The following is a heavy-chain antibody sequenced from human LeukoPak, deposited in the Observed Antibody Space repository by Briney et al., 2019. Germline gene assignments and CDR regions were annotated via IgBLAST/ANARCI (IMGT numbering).Heavy chain of an antibody. D-gene: IGHD3-10*01. CDR3: AKSLYGSGSYYNWFDP. CDR1: GGSFSGYY. J-gene: IGHJ5*02. CDR2: INHSGST. Sequence: SETLSLTCAVYGGSFSGYYWSWIRQPPGKGLEWIGEINHSGSTNYNPSLKSRVTISVDTSKNQFSLKLSSVIAADTAVYYCAKSLYGSGSYYNWFDPWGQGTLVTVSS. V-gene: IGHV4-34*01.